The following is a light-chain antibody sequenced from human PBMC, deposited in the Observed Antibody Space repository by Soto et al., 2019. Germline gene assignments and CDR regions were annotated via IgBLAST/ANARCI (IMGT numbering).Light chain of an antibody. CDR2: WAS. J-gene: IGKJ1*01. V-gene: IGKV4-1*01. Sequence: DIVMTQSPDSLAVSLGERATINCKSSQSVLYSSNNKNYLAWYQKKPGQPPKLLIYWASTRESGVPDRFSGSGSGTDFTLTIDSLQAEDVAVYYCQQYYNPPPKFGQGTKVEIK. CDR1: QSVLYSSNNKNY. CDR3: QQYYNPPPK.